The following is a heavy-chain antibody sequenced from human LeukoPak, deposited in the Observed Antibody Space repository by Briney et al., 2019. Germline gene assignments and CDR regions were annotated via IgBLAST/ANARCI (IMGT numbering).Heavy chain of an antibody. V-gene: IGHV1-69*06. CDR1: GGTFSNYA. Sequence: GASVKVSCKASGGTFSNYALSWVRQAPGQGLVWMGGIIPLFGTANYAQSFQGRVTITADKSTSTAYMELSSLRSEDTAVYYCARDWTRIPGTPNWFDPWGQGTLVTVSS. D-gene: IGHD3/OR15-3a*01. J-gene: IGHJ5*02. CDR2: IIPLFGTA. CDR3: ARDWTRIPGTPNWFDP.